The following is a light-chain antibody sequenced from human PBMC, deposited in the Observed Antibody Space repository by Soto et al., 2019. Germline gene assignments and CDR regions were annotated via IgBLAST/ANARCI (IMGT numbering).Light chain of an antibody. CDR3: QQYNNWPRT. CDR1: QSVNSK. V-gene: IGKV3-15*01. J-gene: IGKJ1*01. CDR2: GAS. Sequence: EIVMTQSPAPLSVSPGERATLSCSARQSVNSKLAWYQQKPGQTPRLLIYGASTRATGIPARFSGSGSGTEFTLTISSLQSEDFAVYYCQQYNNWPRTFGQGTKVDI.